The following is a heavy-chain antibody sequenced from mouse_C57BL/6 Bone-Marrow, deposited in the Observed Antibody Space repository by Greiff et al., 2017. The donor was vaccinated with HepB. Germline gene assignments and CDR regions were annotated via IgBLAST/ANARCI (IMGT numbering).Heavy chain of an antibody. V-gene: IGHV1-4*01. Sequence: QVQLQQSGAELARPGASVKMSCKASGYTFTSYTMHWVKQRPGQGLEWIGYINPSSGYTKYNQKFKDKATLTADKSSSTAYMQLSSLTSEDSAVYYSARDPPGFAYWGQGTLGTVSA. J-gene: IGHJ3*01. CDR3: ARDPPGFAY. CDR2: INPSSGYT. CDR1: GYTFTSYT.